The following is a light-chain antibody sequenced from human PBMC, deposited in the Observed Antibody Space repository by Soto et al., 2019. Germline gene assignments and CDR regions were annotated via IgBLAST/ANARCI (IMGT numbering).Light chain of an antibody. V-gene: IGKV3-15*01. J-gene: IGKJ3*01. CDR3: QQYNQWPGT. CDR1: QSITNN. CDR2: RAS. Sequence: EVLMTQSPATLSVPPGERATLSCRASQSITNNLAWYQHKPGQAPRLLIYRASARATGIPARFSGSGSGTEFTLTINSLQSEDFAVYYCQQYNQWPGTFGPGTKVDI.